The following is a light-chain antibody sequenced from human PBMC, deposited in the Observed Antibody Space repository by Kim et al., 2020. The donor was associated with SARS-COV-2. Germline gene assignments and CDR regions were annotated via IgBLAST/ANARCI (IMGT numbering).Light chain of an antibody. V-gene: IGKV1-39*01. CDR2: GAS. Sequence: SASVGDRVTITCRASQTIDTYLNWYQQKPGKAPNLLLYGASSLQSGVPSRFSGSGSGADFTLDISSLQPEDLATYYCQQIYSGALTFGGGTKVDIK. CDR1: QTIDTY. CDR3: QQIYSGALT. J-gene: IGKJ4*01.